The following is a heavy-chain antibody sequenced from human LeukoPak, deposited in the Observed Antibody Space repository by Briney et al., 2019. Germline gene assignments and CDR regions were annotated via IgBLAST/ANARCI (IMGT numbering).Heavy chain of an antibody. CDR1: GFTFSSYW. J-gene: IGHJ6*03. V-gene: IGHV3-7*01. CDR2: IKQDGSEK. D-gene: IGHD3-10*01. Sequence: PGGSLRLSCAASGFTFSSYWMSWVRQAPGKGLEWVANIKQDGSEKYYVDSVKGRFTISRDNAKNSLYLQMNSLRAEDTAVYYCARDNEGYYYGSGSPPMGYYYYYMDVWGKGTTVTVSS. CDR3: ARDNEGYYYGSGSPPMGYYYYYMDV.